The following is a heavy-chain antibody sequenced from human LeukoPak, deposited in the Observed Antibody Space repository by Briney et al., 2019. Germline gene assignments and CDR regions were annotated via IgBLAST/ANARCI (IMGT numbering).Heavy chain of an antibody. V-gene: IGHV3-21*01. CDR3: ARDIRDCVAVTGTCWFDP. D-gene: IGHD6-19*01. CDR2: ISSSSNYI. Sequence: GGSLRLSCAASGFTFSTYSMNWVRQAPGKGLEWVSSISSSSNYIYYADSVRGRFTISRDNSKNSLYLQMNSLRAEDTAVYYCARDIRDCVAVTGTCWFDPWGQRTLVTVSS. J-gene: IGHJ5*02. CDR1: GFTFSTYS.